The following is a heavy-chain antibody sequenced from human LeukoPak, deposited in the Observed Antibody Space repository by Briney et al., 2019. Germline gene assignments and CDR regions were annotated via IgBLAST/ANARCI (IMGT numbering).Heavy chain of an antibody. J-gene: IGHJ3*02. CDR1: GFTFSSYW. Sequence: GGSLRLSCAASGFTFSSYWMHWVRQAPGKGLVWVSCINSDGSSTSYADSVKGRFTISRDNAKNTLYLQMNSLRAEDTAVYYCARDQTKYGGHDAFDIWGQGTMVTVSS. V-gene: IGHV3-74*01. CDR3: ARDQTKYGGHDAFDI. CDR2: INSDGSST. D-gene: IGHD4-23*01.